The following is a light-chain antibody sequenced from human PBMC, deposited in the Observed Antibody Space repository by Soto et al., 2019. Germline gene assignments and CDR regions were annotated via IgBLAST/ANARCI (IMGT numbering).Light chain of an antibody. CDR1: QGINND. CDR2: GAS. CDR3: QQYNDWPLT. V-gene: IGKV3-15*01. Sequence: EIVMTQSPDTLFVSPGERVTLSCRASQGINNDLAWYQQKLGQAPRLLIFGASSRATGIPARFSGSGSGTEFTLAISSVQSEDFAVYYCQQYNDWPLTFGGGTKVGI. J-gene: IGKJ4*01.